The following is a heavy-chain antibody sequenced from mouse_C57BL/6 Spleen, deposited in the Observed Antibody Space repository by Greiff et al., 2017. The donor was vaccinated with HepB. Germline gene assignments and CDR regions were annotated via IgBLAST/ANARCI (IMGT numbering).Heavy chain of an antibody. J-gene: IGHJ4*01. CDR3: ARGVLPYAMDY. CDR1: GYTFTSYW. D-gene: IGHD2-14*01. V-gene: IGHV1-50*01. Sequence: QVQLQQPGAALVKPGASVKLSCQASGYTFTSYWMQWVNKRPVQGLEWIGEIDPYDSYTNYNQKFKGKATLTVDTSTITAYMQFSSLTSEDSAVYYCARGVLPYAMDYWGQGTSVTVSS. CDR2: IDPYDSYT.